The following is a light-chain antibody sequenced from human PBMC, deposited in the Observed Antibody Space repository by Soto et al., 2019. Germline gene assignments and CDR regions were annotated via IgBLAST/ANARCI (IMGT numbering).Light chain of an antibody. CDR2: DAS. V-gene: IGKV1-5*01. CDR1: QTFSSW. Sequence: DIQMTQSPSTLSASVGDRVTITCRASQTFSSWLAWYQQKPGKAPKLLIFDASSLESGVPSRFSGSGSGTEFTLTISSLQPDDFATYYCQQYNSYSSWTFGQGTKVEIK. CDR3: QQYNSYSSWT. J-gene: IGKJ1*01.